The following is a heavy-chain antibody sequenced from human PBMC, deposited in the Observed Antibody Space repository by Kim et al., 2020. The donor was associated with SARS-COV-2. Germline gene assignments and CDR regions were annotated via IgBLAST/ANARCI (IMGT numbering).Heavy chain of an antibody. D-gene: IGHD6-13*01. CDR3: ARGGAGGYSSSWWYYYGMDV. J-gene: IGHJ6*02. Sequence: GGSLRLSCAASGFTFSYYWMSWVRQAPGKGLEWVANIKQDGSEKYYVDSVKGRFTISRDNAKNSLYLQMNSLRAEDTAVYYCARGGAGGYSSSWWYYYGMDVWGQGTTVTVSS. CDR2: IKQDGSEK. CDR1: GFTFSYYW. V-gene: IGHV3-7*01.